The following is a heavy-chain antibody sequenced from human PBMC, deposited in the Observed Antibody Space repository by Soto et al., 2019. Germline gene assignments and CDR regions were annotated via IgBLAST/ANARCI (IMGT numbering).Heavy chain of an antibody. Sequence: PGESLKISCKGSGYSFTSYWIGWVRQMPGKGLEWMGIIYPGDSDTRYSPSFQGQVTISADKSISTAYLQWSSLKASDTAMYYCARRFGSXXXXDDAFDIXXXGTMVTVSS. CDR1: GYSFTSYW. CDR2: IYPGDSDT. D-gene: IGHD2-2*01. J-gene: IGHJ3*02. CDR3: ARRFGSXXXXDDAFDI. V-gene: IGHV5-51*01.